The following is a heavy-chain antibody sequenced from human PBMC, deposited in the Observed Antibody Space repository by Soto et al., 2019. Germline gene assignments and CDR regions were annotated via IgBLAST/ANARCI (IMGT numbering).Heavy chain of an antibody. J-gene: IGHJ4*02. CDR3: ATHLTFGGVIAYYFDY. V-gene: IGHV1-69*06. CDR1: GGTFSSYA. D-gene: IGHD3-16*02. CDR2: IIPISGTA. Sequence: QVQLVQSGAEVKKPGSSVKVSCKASGGTFSSYAISWVRQAPGQGLEWMGGIIPISGTANYAQKFQGRVTITADKSTSTAYMELSSLRSEDTAVYYCATHLTFGGVIAYYFDYWGQGTLVTVSS.